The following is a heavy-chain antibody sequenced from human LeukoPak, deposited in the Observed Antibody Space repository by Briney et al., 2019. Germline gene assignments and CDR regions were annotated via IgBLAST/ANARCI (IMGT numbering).Heavy chain of an antibody. D-gene: IGHD3-10*01. Sequence: PGGSLRLSCAASGFTFSSYEMDWVRQAPGKGLEWGSYISSSGSTIYYADSVKGRFTISRDNAKNSRYLQMNSLRAEDTAVYYCARGLYGSDYFDYWGQGTLVAVSS. CDR3: ARGLYGSDYFDY. V-gene: IGHV3-48*03. J-gene: IGHJ4*02. CDR1: GFTFSSYE. CDR2: ISSSGSTI.